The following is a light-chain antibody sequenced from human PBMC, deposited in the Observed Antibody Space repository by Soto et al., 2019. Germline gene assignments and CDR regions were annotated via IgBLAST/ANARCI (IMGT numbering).Light chain of an antibody. Sequence: DIVMTQSPLSLPVTPGEPASISCRSSQSLLHSNGYNYLDWYLLKPGQSPQLLIYLGSNRSSGDPDMFSGSGSGTDFTLKISRVEAEDVGVYYCMQALQNPYTFGQGTKLEIK. CDR3: MQALQNPYT. CDR2: LGS. J-gene: IGKJ2*01. CDR1: QSLLHSNGYNY. V-gene: IGKV2-28*01.